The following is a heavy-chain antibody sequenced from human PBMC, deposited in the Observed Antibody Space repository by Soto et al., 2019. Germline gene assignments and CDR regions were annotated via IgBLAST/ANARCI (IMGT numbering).Heavy chain of an antibody. CDR1: GFTFSSYA. CDR2: ISGSGGST. J-gene: IGHJ4*02. CDR3: ATPQYYYGSGSYYNPTW. Sequence: PGGSLRLSCAASGFTFSSYAMSWVRQAPGKGLEWVSAISGSGGSTYYADSVKGRFTISRDNSKNTLYLQMNSLRAEDTAVYYCATPQYYYGSGSYYNPTWWGQGTLVTVSS. V-gene: IGHV3-23*01. D-gene: IGHD3-10*01.